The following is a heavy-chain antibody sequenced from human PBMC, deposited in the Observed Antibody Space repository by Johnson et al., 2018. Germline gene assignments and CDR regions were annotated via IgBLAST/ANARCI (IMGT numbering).Heavy chain of an antibody. CDR3: TTEGGYCRGGSGPDDAFDI. J-gene: IGHJ3*02. Sequence: EVQLVESGGGLVKPGGSLRLSCAASGFTFSNAWMNWVRQAPGKGLEWVGRIKSKTDGGTTDYAAPVKGRFTIPRDDSKNTLYLQMNSLKTEDTAVYYCTTEGGYCRGGSGPDDAFDIWGQGTMVTVSS. V-gene: IGHV3-15*07. CDR2: IKSKTDGGTT. D-gene: IGHD2-15*01. CDR1: GFTFSNAW.